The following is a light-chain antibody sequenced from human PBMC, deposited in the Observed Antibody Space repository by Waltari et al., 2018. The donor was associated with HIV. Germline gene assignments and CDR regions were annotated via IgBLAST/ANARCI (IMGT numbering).Light chain of an antibody. CDR1: VLTKKY. CDR3: YSSTDTHLGV. Sequence: SYELTQPSSVSVSPGQTARITCSGDVLTKKYVRWLQQRAGQAPVLVVYKDNDRPSGIADRFSGSSSGTTVTLTISGAHTDDEGHYYCYSSTDTHLGVFGGGTYLTVL. V-gene: IGLV3-27*01. J-gene: IGLJ3*02. CDR2: KDN.